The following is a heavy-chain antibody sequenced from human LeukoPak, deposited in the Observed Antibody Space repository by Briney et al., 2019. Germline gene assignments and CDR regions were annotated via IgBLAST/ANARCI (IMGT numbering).Heavy chain of an antibody. CDR2: IYYSGST. D-gene: IGHD6-19*01. CDR3: ASSRSSSGWSLIDY. J-gene: IGHJ4*02. V-gene: IGHV4-59*01. CDR1: GGSINSYY. Sequence: PSETLSLTCTVSGGSINSYYWSWIRQPLGKGLEWVGYIYYSGSTNYKPSLKRRVTISVDTSKNQFSLKVSSVTAADTAVYYCASSRSSSGWSLIDYWGQGALVTVSS.